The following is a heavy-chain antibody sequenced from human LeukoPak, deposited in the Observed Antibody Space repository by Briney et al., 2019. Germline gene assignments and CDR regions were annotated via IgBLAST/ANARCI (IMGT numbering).Heavy chain of an antibody. CDR1: GDSISSYY. Sequence: SETLSLTCTVSGDSISSYYWSWIRQPPGKGLEWMGYINYSANTNYNPSLKSRVTISVDTSKNQFSLRLTSVTAADTAVYYCAREGRQDYVYFDCWGQGTLVTVSS. J-gene: IGHJ4*02. CDR3: AREGRQDYVYFDC. CDR2: INYSANT. V-gene: IGHV4-59*01. D-gene: IGHD4-17*01.